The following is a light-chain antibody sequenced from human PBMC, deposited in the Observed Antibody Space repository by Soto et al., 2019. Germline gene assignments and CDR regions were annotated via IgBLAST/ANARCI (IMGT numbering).Light chain of an antibody. J-gene: IGKJ4*01. Sequence: EIVMTQSPATLSVSPGERATLSCRASQSVRSNLAWYQQKPGQGPRRLIYGASTRATCIPARFSGSGSGTEFTLTISSLQSEDFAVYYCQQYNNWPPLTFGGGTKVEIK. V-gene: IGKV3-15*01. CDR3: QQYNNWPPLT. CDR2: GAS. CDR1: QSVRSN.